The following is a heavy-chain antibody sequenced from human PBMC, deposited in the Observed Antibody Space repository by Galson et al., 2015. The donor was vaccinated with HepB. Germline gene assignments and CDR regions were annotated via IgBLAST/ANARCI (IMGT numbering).Heavy chain of an antibody. V-gene: IGHV1-8*01. D-gene: IGHD7-27*01. J-gene: IGHJ4*02. CDR2: MNPNTGNT. Sequence: SVKVSCKASGYTFTSYDINWVRQAAGQGLEWMGWMNPNTGNTGYAQKFRGTVTMTMNTSITTAYMELSSLTSEDTAVYFCATSMGGWGDFDFWGQGTLVTVSS. CDR3: ATSMGGWGDFDF. CDR1: GYTFTSYD.